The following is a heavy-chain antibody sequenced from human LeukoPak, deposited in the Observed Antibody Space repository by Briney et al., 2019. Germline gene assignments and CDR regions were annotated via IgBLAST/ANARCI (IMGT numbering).Heavy chain of an antibody. J-gene: IGHJ4*02. Sequence: PGGSLRLSCAASGFTFSNAWMSWVRQAPGKGLEWVGRIKSKTDGGITDYAAPVKGRFTISRDDSKITLYLQMNSLKTEDTAVYYCTTWGYGWELRGAFDYWGQGTLVTVSS. V-gene: IGHV3-15*01. CDR1: GFTFSNAW. D-gene: IGHD1-26*01. CDR2: IKSKTDGGIT. CDR3: TTWGYGWELRGAFDY.